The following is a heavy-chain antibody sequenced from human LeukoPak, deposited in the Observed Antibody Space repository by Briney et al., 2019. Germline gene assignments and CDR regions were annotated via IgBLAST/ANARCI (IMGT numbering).Heavy chain of an antibody. D-gene: IGHD6-19*01. V-gene: IGHV3-30*02. CDR1: GFTFSSYW. CDR3: AKVSGSGWYLDY. Sequence: GGSLRLSCSATGFTFSSYWMGWVRQAPGKGLEWVAFIRYDGSNKYYADSVKGRFTISRDNSKNTLYLQMNSLRAEDTAVYYCAKVSGSGWYLDYWGQGTLVTVSS. CDR2: IRYDGSNK. J-gene: IGHJ4*02.